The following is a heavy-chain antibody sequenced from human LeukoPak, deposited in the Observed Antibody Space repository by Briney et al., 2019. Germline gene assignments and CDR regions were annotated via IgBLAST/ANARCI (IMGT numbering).Heavy chain of an antibody. D-gene: IGHD6-19*01. CDR2: INPNNGGT. CDR3: ARDKSVAGTRLGRQYYFDY. V-gene: IGHV1-2*02. Sequence: ASVKVSCKASGYTFTGYYIHWVRQAPGQGLEWMGWINPNNGGTNYAQKLQGRVTMTRDTSISTAYMALSRLRSDDTAVYYCARDKSVAGTRLGRQYYFDYWGQGTLVTVYS. J-gene: IGHJ4*02. CDR1: GYTFTGYY.